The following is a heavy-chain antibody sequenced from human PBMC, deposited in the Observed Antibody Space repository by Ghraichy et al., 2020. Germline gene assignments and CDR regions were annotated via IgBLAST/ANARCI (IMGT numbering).Heavy chain of an antibody. D-gene: IGHD3-10*01. CDR2: INPGDSET. CDR3: ARFYYGPGREDFDY. Sequence: GESLNISCKGSGYSFTSYWIGWVRQMPGKGLEWMGIINPGDSETRYSPSFQGQVTISADKSINTAYLQWSSLKASDTAMYYCARFYYGPGREDFDYWGQGTLVTVSS. J-gene: IGHJ4*02. V-gene: IGHV5-51*01. CDR1: GYSFTSYW.